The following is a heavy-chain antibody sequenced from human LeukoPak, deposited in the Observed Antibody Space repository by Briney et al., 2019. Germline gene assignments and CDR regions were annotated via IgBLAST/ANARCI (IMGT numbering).Heavy chain of an antibody. CDR2: ISSSSGYI. CDR1: GFNFNSYS. CDR3: ARPHTDYNTNNAFDI. J-gene: IGHJ3*02. Sequence: GGSLRLSCVASGFNFNSYSVSWVRQAPGKGLEWVSSISSSSGYIYYADSVRGRFTISRDNANNSLSLQMNSLRAEDTAAYYCARPHTDYNTNNAFDIWGQGTMVTVSS. V-gene: IGHV3-21*06. D-gene: IGHD4/OR15-4a*01.